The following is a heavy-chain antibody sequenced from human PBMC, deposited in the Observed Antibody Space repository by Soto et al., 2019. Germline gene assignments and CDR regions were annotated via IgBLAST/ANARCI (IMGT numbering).Heavy chain of an antibody. Sequence: EVQLVESGGGLVQPGGSLRLSCAASGFTFSSYWMSWVRQAPGTGLEWVANIKQGGSEKYYVDSVKGRFTISRDNAKNSLYLQMNSLRAEDTAVYYCARDLFNVVVVADVDYWGQGTLVTFSS. CDR2: IKQGGSEK. J-gene: IGHJ4*02. CDR1: GFTFSSYW. D-gene: IGHD2-15*01. V-gene: IGHV3-7*01. CDR3: ARDLFNVVVVADVDY.